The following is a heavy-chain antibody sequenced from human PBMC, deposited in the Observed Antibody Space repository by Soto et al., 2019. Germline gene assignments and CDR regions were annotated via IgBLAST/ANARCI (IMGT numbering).Heavy chain of an antibody. CDR1: GYTFTSYY. D-gene: IGHD5-18*01. Sequence: QVQLVQSGAEVKKPGASVKVSCKASGYTFTSYYMHWVRQAPGQGLEWMGIINPSGGSTSYAQKFQGRVTMTRDTSTRTVYMELSSLRSEDTAVYYCARDSPGPAMVKWWAGNWFDPWGQGTLVTVSS. J-gene: IGHJ5*02. CDR3: ARDSPGPAMVKWWAGNWFDP. V-gene: IGHV1-46*01. CDR2: INPSGGST.